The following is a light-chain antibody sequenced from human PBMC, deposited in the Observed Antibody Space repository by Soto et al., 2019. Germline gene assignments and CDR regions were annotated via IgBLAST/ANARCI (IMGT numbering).Light chain of an antibody. Sequence: QSVLTQPPSLSVSPGQSVTIAFTGTSSDLGSYNRVSWYQQPPGTAPKLMIYEVSNRPSGVPDRFSGSKSGKTASLTISGLQAEDEADYYCSLYISGSTYVFGTGTKVTVL. J-gene: IGLJ1*01. V-gene: IGLV2-18*01. CDR1: SSDLGSYNR. CDR3: SLYISGSTYV. CDR2: EVS.